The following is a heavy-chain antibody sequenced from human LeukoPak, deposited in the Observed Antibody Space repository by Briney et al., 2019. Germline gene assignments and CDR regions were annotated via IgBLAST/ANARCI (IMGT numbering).Heavy chain of an antibody. Sequence: ASVKVSCKASGYTFSSYYMHWVRQAPGQGLEWMGIINPSGGSTSYAQKFQGRVHLTGETSTRKVSMELSSLRSEDTAVYYCARAGTAGFDYWGQGTLVTVSS. V-gene: IGHV1-46*01. CDR3: ARAGTAGFDY. CDR2: INPSGGST. D-gene: IGHD2-21*02. J-gene: IGHJ4*02. CDR1: GYTFSSYY.